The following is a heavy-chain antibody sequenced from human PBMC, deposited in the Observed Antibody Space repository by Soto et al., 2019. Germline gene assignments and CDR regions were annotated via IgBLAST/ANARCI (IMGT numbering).Heavy chain of an antibody. Sequence: EVQLLESGGGLLQPGGSLRLSCAASGFTFSSYAMSWVRQPPGKRLEWVSAISGSGGSTYYADSVKGRFTISRDHSKNTLYLQMNSLRAEDTAVYYCAKALDDYGDFDAFAIWGQGTMVTVSS. CDR1: GFTFSSYA. CDR2: ISGSGGST. J-gene: IGHJ3*02. CDR3: AKALDDYGDFDAFAI. D-gene: IGHD4-17*01. V-gene: IGHV3-23*01.